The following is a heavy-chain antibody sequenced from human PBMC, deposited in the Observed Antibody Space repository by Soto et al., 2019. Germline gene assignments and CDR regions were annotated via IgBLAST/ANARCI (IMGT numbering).Heavy chain of an antibody. CDR3: ARVRNVYCSGGSCSLIDY. V-gene: IGHV4-59*01. D-gene: IGHD2-15*01. CDR2: IYYSGST. J-gene: IGHJ4*02. Sequence: SPTLSLTCTVSGGSISSYYWSWIRQPPGKGLEWIGYIYYSGSTNYNPSLKSRVTISVDTSKNQFSLKLSSVTAADTAVYYCARVRNVYCSGGSCSLIDYWGQGTLVTVSS. CDR1: GGSISSYY.